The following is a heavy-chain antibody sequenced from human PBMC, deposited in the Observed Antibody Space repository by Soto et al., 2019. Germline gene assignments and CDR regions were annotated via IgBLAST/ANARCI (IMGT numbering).Heavy chain of an antibody. V-gene: IGHV4-31*03. CDR3: ARRHPRVYFGL. Sequence: QVQLQESGPGLVKPSQTLSLTCTVSGGSVSSGGQYWSWIRQHPGKGLEWLGNLYYSGDTFYNPSLRSRITISVDTSRNQFSLSLSSVTAADTAVYYFARRHPRVYFGLWGRGTLLTVSS. CDR2: LYYSGDT. J-gene: IGHJ2*01. CDR1: GGSVSSGGQY.